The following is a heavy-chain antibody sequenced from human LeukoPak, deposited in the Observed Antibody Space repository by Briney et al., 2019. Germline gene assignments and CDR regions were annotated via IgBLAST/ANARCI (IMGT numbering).Heavy chain of an antibody. CDR2: ISGSGTNT. CDR3: AIGDKPVIAMVKFDY. J-gene: IGHJ4*02. D-gene: IGHD5-18*01. CDR1: GFTFSSYA. Sequence: GGSLRLSCAASGFTFSSYAMNWVRQAPGKGLEWVSGISGSGTNTYYADSVKGRFTISRDNSKNTLYMQMNSLRAEDTAVYYCAIGDKPVIAMVKFDYWGQGTLVTVSS. V-gene: IGHV3-23*01.